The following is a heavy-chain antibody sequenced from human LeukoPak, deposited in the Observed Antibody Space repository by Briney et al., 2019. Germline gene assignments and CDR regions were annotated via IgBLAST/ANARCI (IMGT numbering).Heavy chain of an antibody. CDR1: GYSFTSYR. V-gene: IGHV5-51*01. CDR3: ARGFGSTWLEY. Sequence: GESLKISCKGSGYSFTSYRIGWVRQMPGKSLEWVGFIYPGDSDTRYSPSFQGQVTISADKSLTTAYLQWSSLKASDTAMYYCARGFGSTWLEYWGQGTLVTVSS. D-gene: IGHD6-13*01. J-gene: IGHJ1*01. CDR2: IYPGDSDT.